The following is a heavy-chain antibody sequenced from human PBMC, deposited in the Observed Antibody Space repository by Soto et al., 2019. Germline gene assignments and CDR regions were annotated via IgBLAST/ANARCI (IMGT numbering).Heavy chain of an antibody. CDR3: ARGVGGSGSSNWFDP. CDR2: INHSGST. Sequence: QVQLQQWGAGLLKPSETLSLTCAVYGGSFSGYYWSWIRQPPGKGLEWIGEINHSGSTNYNPSLRSRVTISVDTSRNQVSLKLSSVTAADTAVYYCARGVGGSGSSNWFDPWGQGTLVTVSS. V-gene: IGHV4-34*01. D-gene: IGHD3-10*01. CDR1: GGSFSGYY. J-gene: IGHJ5*02.